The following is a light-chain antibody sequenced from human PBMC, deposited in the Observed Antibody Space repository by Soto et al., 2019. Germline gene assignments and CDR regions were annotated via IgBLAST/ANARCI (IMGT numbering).Light chain of an antibody. J-gene: IGLJ1*01. Sequence: QSVLTQPASVSGSPGQSITISCTGSSSDVGGYNYVPWYQQHPGKATKLMIYDVSNRPSGVSNRFSGSKSGNTASLTITGLQAEDEADYYCSSYTSSSTLYVFGTGTKVTVL. CDR1: SSDVGGYNY. CDR2: DVS. V-gene: IGLV2-14*01. CDR3: SSYTSSSTLYV.